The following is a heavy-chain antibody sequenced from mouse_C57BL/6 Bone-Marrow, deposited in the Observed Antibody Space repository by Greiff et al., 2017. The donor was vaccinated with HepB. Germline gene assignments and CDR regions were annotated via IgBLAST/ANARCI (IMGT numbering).Heavy chain of an antibody. V-gene: IGHV2-6*03. CDR1: GFSLTSYG. CDR2: IWSDGST. CDR3: ARDYYGSSYAMDY. J-gene: IGHJ4*01. Sequence: VQLQQSGPGLVAPSQSLSITCTVSGFSLTSYGVHWVRQPPGKGLEWLVVIWSDGSTTYNSALKSRPSISKDNSKSQVFVKMNSLQTDDTAMYYCARDYYGSSYAMDYWGQGTSVTVSS. D-gene: IGHD1-1*01.